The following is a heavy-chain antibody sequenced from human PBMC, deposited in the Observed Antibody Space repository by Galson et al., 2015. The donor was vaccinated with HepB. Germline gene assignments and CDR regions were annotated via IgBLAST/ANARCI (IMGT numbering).Heavy chain of an antibody. V-gene: IGHV1-18*01. J-gene: IGHJ5*02. Sequence: SVKVSCKASGGTFSSYGISWVRQAPGQGLEWMGWISAYNGNTNYAQKLQGRVTMTTDTSTSTAYMELRSLRSDDTAVYYCARSQKRTYSSSRGWFDPWGQGTLVTVSS. CDR2: ISAYNGNT. CDR1: GGTFSSYG. CDR3: ARSQKRTYSSSRGWFDP. D-gene: IGHD6-13*01.